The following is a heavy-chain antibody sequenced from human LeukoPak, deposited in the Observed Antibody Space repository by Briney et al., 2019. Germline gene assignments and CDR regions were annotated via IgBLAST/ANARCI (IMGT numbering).Heavy chain of an antibody. CDR3: ARQLASTAKASYCDY. CDR2: IYYSGST. CDR1: GASITGYY. D-gene: IGHD6-19*01. Sequence: SETLSLTCTVSGASITGYYWSWVRQPPGKGLECIGYIYYSGSTNYNPSLKSRVSISVDTSKSQFSLKLTSVTAADTAVYYCARQLASTAKASYCDYWGQGARITVSS. V-gene: IGHV4-59*01. J-gene: IGHJ4*02.